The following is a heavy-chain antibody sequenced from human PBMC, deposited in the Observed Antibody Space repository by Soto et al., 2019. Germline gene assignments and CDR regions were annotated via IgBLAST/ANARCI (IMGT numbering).Heavy chain of an antibody. D-gene: IGHD3-10*01. Sequence: EVQLVESGGGLVKPGGSLRLSCAASGFTFSSHSMNWVRQAPGKGLEWVSSISSSSSYIYYADAMKGRLTICRDNAKNSLYLQMKSLRAEYTAVYYCARGYRGVPSQYEVNDAFDIWGQGTMVIVSS. CDR2: ISSSSSYI. V-gene: IGHV3-21*01. CDR3: ARGYRGVPSQYEVNDAFDI. J-gene: IGHJ3*02. CDR1: GFTFSSHS.